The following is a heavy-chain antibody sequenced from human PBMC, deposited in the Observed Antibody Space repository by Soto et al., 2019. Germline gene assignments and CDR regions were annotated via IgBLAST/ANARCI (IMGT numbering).Heavy chain of an antibody. CDR2: IHHSGST. D-gene: IGHD1-26*01. J-gene: IGHJ6*02. CDR1: GGSVSSGSYY. Sequence: QVQLQESGPGLVRPSETLSLTCTVSGGSVSSGSYYWSWIRQPPGKGLEWIGYIHHSGSTNNNPSLKSRVTISLDTSKNQFSLKVSSVTAADTAVYYCASCTSTTRYGLDVWGQGTMVTVSS. CDR3: ASCTSTTRYGLDV. V-gene: IGHV4-61*01.